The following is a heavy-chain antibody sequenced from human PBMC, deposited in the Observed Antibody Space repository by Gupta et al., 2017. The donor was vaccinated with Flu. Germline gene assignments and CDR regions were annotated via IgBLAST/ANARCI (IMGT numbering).Heavy chain of an antibody. J-gene: IGHJ4*02. D-gene: IGHD6-19*01. V-gene: IGHV3-15*01. Sequence: EVQLVESGGGLVNPGGSLRLSCAASGFTFTNAWMSWVRQVPGRGLEWVGRIKSNIDGGTQDYVAPVKGRFIMSRDDSENTVYLQMNSLKIEDTAVYFCAAATQYSSVSLFDSWGQGVLVTVSS. CDR3: AAATQYSSVSLFDS. CDR2: IKSNIDGGTQ. CDR1: GFTFTNAW.